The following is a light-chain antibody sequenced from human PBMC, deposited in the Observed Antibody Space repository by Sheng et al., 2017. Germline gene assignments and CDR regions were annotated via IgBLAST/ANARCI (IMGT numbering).Light chain of an antibody. J-gene: IGKJ5*01. Sequence: DIQLTQSPSSLSPSVGDRVIITCWASQDIYSSLAWYQQKPGQAPKLLIYAASRLESGVPSRFSGSGSGTDYTVTITSLQPEDFATYYCQQYHSTLFTFGQGTRLEIK. CDR1: QDIYSS. CDR3: QQYHSTLFT. V-gene: IGKV1-NL1*01. CDR2: AAS.